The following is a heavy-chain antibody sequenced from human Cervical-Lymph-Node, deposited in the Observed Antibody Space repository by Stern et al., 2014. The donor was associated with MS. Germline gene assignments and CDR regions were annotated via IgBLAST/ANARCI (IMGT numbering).Heavy chain of an antibody. Sequence: QVQLGQSGAEVKKPGASGKVSCKVSGYSLTAFSIHWVRQAPGKGLEWMGGFDPEDGEMIYAQTFQGRVSLTEDSSADTAYMELSSLRSDDTAAYYCAALGFGYYALEVWGQGTTVTVSS. CDR3: AALGFGYYALEV. J-gene: IGHJ6*02. CDR2: FDPEDGEM. D-gene: IGHD1-26*01. V-gene: IGHV1-24*01. CDR1: GYSLTAFS.